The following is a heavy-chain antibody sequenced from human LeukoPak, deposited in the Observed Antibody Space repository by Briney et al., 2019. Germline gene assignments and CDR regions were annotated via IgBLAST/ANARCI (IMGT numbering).Heavy chain of an antibody. V-gene: IGHV4-38-2*02. Sequence: SETLSLTCTVSGYSISSGYYWGWIRQPPGKGLEWIGSIYHSGSTYYNPSLKSRVTISVDTSKNQFSLKLSSVTAADTAMYYCARDEYYYYYMDVWGKGTTVTISS. CDR1: GYSISSGYY. CDR2: IYHSGST. CDR3: ARDEYYYYYMDV. J-gene: IGHJ6*03.